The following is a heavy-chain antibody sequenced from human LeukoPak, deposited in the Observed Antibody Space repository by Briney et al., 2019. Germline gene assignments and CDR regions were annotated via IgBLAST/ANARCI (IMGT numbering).Heavy chain of an antibody. V-gene: IGHV4-39*01. CDR3: ARHAVVTGNFQH. D-gene: IGHD2-21*02. CDR1: GGSIGSTSYY. J-gene: IGHJ1*01. Sequence: KPSETLSLTCSVSGGSIGSTSYYWGWLRQPPGKGLEWIGSVYYSGTTYYNPFLHSRVTISVDTSKNQIALRLSSVTAADTAVYYCARHAVVTGNFQHWGQGTLVTVSS. CDR2: VYYSGTT.